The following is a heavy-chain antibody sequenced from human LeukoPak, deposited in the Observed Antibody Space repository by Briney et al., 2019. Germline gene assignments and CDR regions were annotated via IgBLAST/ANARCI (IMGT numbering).Heavy chain of an antibody. V-gene: IGHV3-21*01. CDR1: GFTFSSYS. Sequence: GGSLRLSCAASGFTFSSYSMNWVRQAPGKGLEWVSSISSSSSYIYYADSVKGRFTISRDNAKNSLYLQMNSLRAEDTAVYYCARESSDFDWLLYNYYYGMDVWGQGTTVTVSS. J-gene: IGHJ6*02. D-gene: IGHD3-9*01. CDR3: ARESSDFDWLLYNYYYGMDV. CDR2: ISSSSSYI.